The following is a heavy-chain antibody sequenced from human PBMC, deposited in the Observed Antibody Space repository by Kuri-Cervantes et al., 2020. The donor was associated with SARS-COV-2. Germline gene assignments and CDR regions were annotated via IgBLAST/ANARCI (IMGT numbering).Heavy chain of an antibody. CDR1: GFTLSSYA. Sequence: GESLKISCAASGFTLSSYAMHWVRQAPGKGLEWVAVISYDGSNKYYADSVKGRFTISRDNSKNTLYLQMNGLRAEDTAVYYCARESRQLVRGWYFDYWGQGTRVTCYS. CDR2: ISYDGSNK. J-gene: IGHJ4*02. V-gene: IGHV3-30-3*01. D-gene: IGHD6-6*01. CDR3: ARESRQLVRGWYFDY.